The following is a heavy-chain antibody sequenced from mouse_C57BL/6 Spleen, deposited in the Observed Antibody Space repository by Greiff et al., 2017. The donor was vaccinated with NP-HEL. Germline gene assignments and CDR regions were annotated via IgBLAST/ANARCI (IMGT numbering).Heavy chain of an antibody. Sequence: QVQLQQPGAELVKPGASVKVSCKASGYTFTSYWMHWVKQRPGQGLEWIGRIHPSDSDTNYNQKFKGKATLTVDKSSSTAYMQLSSLTSEDSAVYYCATNYYGSPYWYFDVWGTGTTVTVSS. CDR3: ATNYYGSPYWYFDV. V-gene: IGHV1-74*01. CDR2: IHPSDSDT. J-gene: IGHJ1*03. D-gene: IGHD1-1*01. CDR1: GYTFTSYW.